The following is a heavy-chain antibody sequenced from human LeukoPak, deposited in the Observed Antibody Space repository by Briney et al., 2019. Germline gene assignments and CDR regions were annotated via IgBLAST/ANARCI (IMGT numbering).Heavy chain of an antibody. V-gene: IGHV4-59*01. CDR1: GGSISSYY. CDR3: ARGFRVGATHYFDC. J-gene: IGHJ4*02. Sequence: PSETLSLTCTVSGGSISSYYWSWIRQPPGKGLEWIGYIYYSGSTNYNPSLKSRVTISVDTSKNQFSLKLSSVTAADTAVYYCARGFRVGATHYFDCWGQGTLVTVSS. CDR2: IYYSGST. D-gene: IGHD1-26*01.